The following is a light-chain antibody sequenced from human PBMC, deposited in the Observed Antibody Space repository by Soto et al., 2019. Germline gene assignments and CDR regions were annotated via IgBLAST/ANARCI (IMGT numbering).Light chain of an antibody. CDR3: SSYAGSSVV. CDR2: EVS. J-gene: IGLJ2*01. V-gene: IGLV2-8*01. CDR1: SSDVGAYTY. Sequence: QSALTQPPSASGSPGQSVTISCTGTSSDVGAYTYVSWYLQHPGKAPKLMIYEVSRRPSGVPDRFSGSKSGNTASLTVSGLQAEDEADYYCSSYAGSSVVFGGGTKVTVL.